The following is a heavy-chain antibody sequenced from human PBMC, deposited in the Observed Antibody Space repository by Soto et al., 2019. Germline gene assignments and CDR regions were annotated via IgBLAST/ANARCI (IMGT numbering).Heavy chain of an antibody. CDR2: ISAYNGNT. CDR3: ARDLVYYYESSGYSYFDY. Sequence: QVQLVQSGAEVKKPGASVKVSCKASGYTLTSYGISWVRQAPGQGLEWMGWISAYNGNTNYGQKLQGRVTKTADTGTSNAYMELRSLRSDDTAVYYCARDLVYYYESSGYSYFDYWGQGTLVTVSS. V-gene: IGHV1-18*01. J-gene: IGHJ4*02. D-gene: IGHD3-22*01. CDR1: GYTLTSYG.